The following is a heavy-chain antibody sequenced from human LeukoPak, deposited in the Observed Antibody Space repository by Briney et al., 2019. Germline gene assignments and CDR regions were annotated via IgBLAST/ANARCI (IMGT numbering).Heavy chain of an antibody. CDR1: GYTFTSYY. D-gene: IGHD5-18*01. V-gene: IGHV1-46*01. CDR3: ARDRADTAMAINFDY. CDR2: INPSGGST. J-gene: IGHJ4*02. Sequence: ASVKVSCKASGYTFTSYYMHWVRQASGQGLEWMGIINPSGGSTSYAQKFQGRVTMTRDTSTSTVYMELSSLRSEDTAVYYCARDRADTAMAINFDYWGQGTLVTVSS.